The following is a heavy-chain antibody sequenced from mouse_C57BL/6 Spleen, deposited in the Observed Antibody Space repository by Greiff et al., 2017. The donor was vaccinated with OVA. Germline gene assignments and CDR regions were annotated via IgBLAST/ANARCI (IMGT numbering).Heavy chain of an antibody. Sequence: EVKLMESGGGLVQPGGSMKLSCVASGFTFSNYWMNWVRQSPEKGLEWVAQIRLKSDNYATHYAESVKGRFTISRDDSKSSVYLQMNNLRAEDTGIYYCTKVATGGNAMDYWGQGTSVTVSS. CDR1: GFTFSNYW. CDR2: IRLKSDNYAT. CDR3: TKVATGGNAMDY. V-gene: IGHV6-3*01. D-gene: IGHD1-1*01. J-gene: IGHJ4*01.